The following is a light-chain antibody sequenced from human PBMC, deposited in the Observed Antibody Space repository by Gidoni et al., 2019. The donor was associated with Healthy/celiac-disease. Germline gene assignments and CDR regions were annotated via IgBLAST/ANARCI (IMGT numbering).Light chain of an antibody. Sequence: DIQMTQSPSSLSASVGDRVTITCQASQDIRNYLNWYQQKPGKTPKLLIYDASNLETGVPSRFSGSGSGTDFTFTISSLQPEDIATYYCQQYDNLRVTFGPGTKVDIK. V-gene: IGKV1-33*01. CDR1: QDIRNY. CDR2: DAS. CDR3: QQYDNLRVT. J-gene: IGKJ3*01.